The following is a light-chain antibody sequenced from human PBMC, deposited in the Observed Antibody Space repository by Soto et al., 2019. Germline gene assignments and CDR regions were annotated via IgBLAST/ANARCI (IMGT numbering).Light chain of an antibody. CDR3: SSYADNNNFV. Sequence: QSALTQPPSASGSPGQSVTISCTGTSSDVGGYDYVSWYQQLPGKAPTLILYQVSKRSSGVPDRFSGSKSGSTASLTVSGLQAEDEADYYCSSYADNNNFVFGTGTKVTVL. CDR1: SSDVGGYDY. J-gene: IGLJ1*01. CDR2: QVS. V-gene: IGLV2-8*01.